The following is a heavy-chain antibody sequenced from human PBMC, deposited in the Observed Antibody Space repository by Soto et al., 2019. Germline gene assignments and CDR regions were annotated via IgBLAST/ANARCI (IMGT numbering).Heavy chain of an antibody. CDR1: GFSLSTCGVG. J-gene: IGHJ4*02. Sequence: AGPMLVYPNQTLTLTCTFSGFSLSTCGVGVGWIRQPPGKALEWLALIYWADDKRYSPSLKSRLTSTKGSSKNQVVLTMANIDPLDTATYYCAHSPHRGPCGGGCYPNRSGFDYWGQGTLVTVSS. D-gene: IGHD2-15*01. V-gene: IGHV2-5*02. CDR2: IYWADDK. CDR3: AHSPHRGPCGGGCYPNRSGFDY.